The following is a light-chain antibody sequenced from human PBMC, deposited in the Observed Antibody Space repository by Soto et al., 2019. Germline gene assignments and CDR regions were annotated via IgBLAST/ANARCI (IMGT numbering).Light chain of an antibody. Sequence: DIQLTQSPSSLSASVGDTITITCRASQCISNSLNWYQLRPGEAPKLLIYDASNLAPGVPSRFSGSGSGTHFTFTVSSLQTEDIATYYCHQYNNDPFTVGPGTKVDLK. V-gene: IGKV1-33*01. CDR2: DAS. CDR3: HQYNNDPFT. J-gene: IGKJ3*01. CDR1: QCISNS.